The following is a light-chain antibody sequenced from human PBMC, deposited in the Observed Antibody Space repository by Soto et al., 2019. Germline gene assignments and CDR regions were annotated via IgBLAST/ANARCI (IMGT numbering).Light chain of an antibody. CDR2: EVS. Sequence: QSALTQPASVSGSPGQSITISCTGTSSDVGGYKYVSWYQQHPGKAPKLMIYEVSNRPSGVSNRFSGSKSGNTASLTISGLQAEDEADYYCSSYTSSSTTVFGGGTKVTVL. J-gene: IGLJ2*01. CDR1: SSDVGGYKY. V-gene: IGLV2-14*01. CDR3: SSYTSSSTTV.